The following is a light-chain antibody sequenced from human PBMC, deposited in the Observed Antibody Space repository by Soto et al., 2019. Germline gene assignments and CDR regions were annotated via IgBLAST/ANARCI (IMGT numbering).Light chain of an antibody. CDR3: QQYGSSPT. Sequence: EFVLTQSPGTLSLSPGERATLSCRACQSVTSDFLAWYRQKPGQAPRLLIYGASSRATGIPYRFSGSGSGTDFTLTISRLEPEDFAVYHCQQYGSSPTFGQGTKVDIK. CDR1: QSVTSDF. V-gene: IGKV3-20*01. J-gene: IGKJ1*01. CDR2: GAS.